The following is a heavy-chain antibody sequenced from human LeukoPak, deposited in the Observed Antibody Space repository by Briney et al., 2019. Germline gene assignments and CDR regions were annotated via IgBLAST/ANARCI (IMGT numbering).Heavy chain of an antibody. D-gene: IGHD3-3*01. CDR3: ARAPDFWSGYIDY. CDR1: GFTFSSYS. J-gene: IGHJ4*02. V-gene: IGHV3-21*01. Sequence: GGSLRLSCAASGFTFSSYSMNWVRRAPGKGLEWVSSISSSSSYIYYADSVKGRFTISRDNAKNSLYLQMNSLRAEDTAVYYCARAPDFWSGYIDYWGQGTPVTVSS. CDR2: ISSSSSYI.